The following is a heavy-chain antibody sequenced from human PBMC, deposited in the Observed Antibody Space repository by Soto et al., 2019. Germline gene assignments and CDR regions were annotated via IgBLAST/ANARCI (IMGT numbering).Heavy chain of an antibody. CDR2: ISGQGGTT. CDR3: AKENDYSIIESNWFDA. CDR1: GFSFSSSA. J-gene: IGHJ5*02. D-gene: IGHD4-4*01. V-gene: IGHV3-23*01. Sequence: EVSLLESGGHLVAPGESLRLSCVASGFSFSSSALTWVRQAPGKGLEWVADISGQGGTTYYADSVKGRFIISRDNSKNTLSLQMNSLRVEDTAVYYCAKENDYSIIESNWFDAWGPGTLVTVSS.